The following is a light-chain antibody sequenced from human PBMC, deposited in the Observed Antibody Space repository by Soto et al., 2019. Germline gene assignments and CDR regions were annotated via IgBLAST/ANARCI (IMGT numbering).Light chain of an antibody. J-gene: IGKJ2*01. CDR2: DAS. CDR1: QSVRSY. Sequence: EIVLTQSPATLSLSPGERATLSCRASQSVRSYLAWYQQKPGQAPRLLIYDASNRATGIPARFSGSGSGTDFTLTISSLEPEDCAVYYCQQSSTFGQGTKLEIK. V-gene: IGKV3-11*01. CDR3: QQSST.